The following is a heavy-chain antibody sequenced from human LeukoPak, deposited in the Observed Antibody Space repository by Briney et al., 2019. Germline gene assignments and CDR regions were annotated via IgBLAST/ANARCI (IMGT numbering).Heavy chain of an antibody. D-gene: IGHD2-15*01. CDR1: GFTFSSYW. J-gene: IGHJ4*02. CDR3: AKAGAVVVVAAKYFDY. V-gene: IGHV3-74*01. Sequence: GGSLRLSCAASGFTFSSYWMHWVRQAPGKGLVWVSRINSDGSSTSYADSVKGRFTISRDNSKNTLYLQMNSLRAEDTAVYYCAKAGAVVVVAAKYFDYWGQGTLVTVSS. CDR2: INSDGSST.